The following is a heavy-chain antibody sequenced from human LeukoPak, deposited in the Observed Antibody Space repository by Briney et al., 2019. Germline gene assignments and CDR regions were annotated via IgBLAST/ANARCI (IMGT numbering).Heavy chain of an antibody. CDR2: INHSGST. CDR1: GGSFSGYY. J-gene: IGHJ4*02. V-gene: IGHV4-34*01. Sequence: SETLSLTCAVYGGSFSGYYWSWIRQPPGRGLEWIGEINHSGSTNYNPSLKSRVTISVDTSKNQFSLKLSSVTAADTAVYYCARSSSSWIQSPFDYWGQGSLVTVSS. D-gene: IGHD6-13*01. CDR3: ARSSSSWIQSPFDY.